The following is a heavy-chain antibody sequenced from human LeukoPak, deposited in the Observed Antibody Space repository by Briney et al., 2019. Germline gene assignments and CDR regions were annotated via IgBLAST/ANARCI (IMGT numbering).Heavy chain of an antibody. CDR1: GYTLTGYS. CDR2: INPNSGDT. J-gene: IGHJ4*02. D-gene: IGHD6-13*01. V-gene: IGHV1-2*02. Sequence: ASVKVSCKASGYTLTGYSIHWVRQAPGQGLEWMGWINPNSGDTNYAQKFQGRVTMTRDTSISTAYMELSRLRSDDTAVYYCAPPGYSSSWYDYWGQGTLVTVSS. CDR3: APPGYSSSWYDY.